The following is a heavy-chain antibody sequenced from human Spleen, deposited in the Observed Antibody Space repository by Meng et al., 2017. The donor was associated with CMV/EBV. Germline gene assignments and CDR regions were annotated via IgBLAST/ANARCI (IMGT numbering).Heavy chain of an antibody. V-gene: IGHV1-18*01. CDR3: ATPREGAYNWFDP. D-gene: IGHD1-26*01. Sequence: ASVKVSCKASGYSFTSYGITWVRQAPGRGLEWMGWISTYNGKTHYAQNLQGRVTMTTDTSTTTAYMELSSLRSEDTAVYYCATPREGAYNWFDPWGQGTLVTVSS. CDR1: GYSFTSYG. CDR2: ISTYNGKT. J-gene: IGHJ5*02.